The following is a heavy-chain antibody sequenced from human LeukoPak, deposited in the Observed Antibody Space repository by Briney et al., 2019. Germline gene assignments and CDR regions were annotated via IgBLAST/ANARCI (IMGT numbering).Heavy chain of an antibody. J-gene: IGHJ5*02. CDR3: ARDPSIAAWAKYNWFDP. Sequence: ASAKVSCKASGYTFTSYGISWVRQAPGQGLEWMGWISAYNGNTNYAQKLQGRVTMTTDTSTSTAYMELRSLRSDDTAVYYCARDPSIAAWAKYNWFDPWGQGTLVTVSS. CDR2: ISAYNGNT. V-gene: IGHV1-18*01. CDR1: GYTFTSYG. D-gene: IGHD6-6*01.